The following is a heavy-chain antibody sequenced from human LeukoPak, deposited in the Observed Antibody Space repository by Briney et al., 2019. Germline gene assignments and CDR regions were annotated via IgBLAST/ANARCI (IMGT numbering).Heavy chain of an antibody. V-gene: IGHV1-18*04. CDR3: ARDRDYIAVAGRLDY. CDR1: GYTFTGYY. J-gene: IGHJ4*02. Sequence: ASVKVSCKASGYTFTGYYMHWVRQAPGQGLEWMGWISAYNGNTNYAQKLQGRVTMTTDTSTSTAYMELRSLRSDDTAVYYCARDRDYIAVAGRLDYWGQGTLVTFSS. CDR2: ISAYNGNT. D-gene: IGHD6-19*01.